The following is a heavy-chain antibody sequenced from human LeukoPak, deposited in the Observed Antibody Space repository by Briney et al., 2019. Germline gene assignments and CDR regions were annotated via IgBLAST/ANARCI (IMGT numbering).Heavy chain of an antibody. CDR2: INHSGST. V-gene: IGHV4-34*01. D-gene: IGHD2-15*01. CDR1: GGSFSGFY. J-gene: IGHJ4*02. Sequence: SETLSLTCAVYGGSFSGFYWSWIRQPPGKGLEWIGEINHSGSTNYNPSLKSRVTISVDTSKNQFSLKLSSVTAADTAVYYCARGSQSLGYCSGGSCRAKIFDYWGQGTLVTVSS. CDR3: ARGSQSLGYCSGGSCRAKIFDY.